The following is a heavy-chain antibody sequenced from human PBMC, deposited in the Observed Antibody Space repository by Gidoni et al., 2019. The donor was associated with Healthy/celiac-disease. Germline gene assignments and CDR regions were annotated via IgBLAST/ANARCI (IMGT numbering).Heavy chain of an antibody. CDR1: GGSISSGSYY. J-gene: IGHJ4*02. Sequence: QVQLQESGPGLVKPSQTLSLTCTVSGGSISSGSYYWSWIRQPAGKGLEWIGRIYTSGSTNYNPSLKSRVTISVDTSKNQFSLKLSSVTAADTAVYYCARETPWGYGDYWGQGTLVTVSS. D-gene: IGHD7-27*01. CDR2: IYTSGST. CDR3: ARETPWGYGDY. V-gene: IGHV4-61*02.